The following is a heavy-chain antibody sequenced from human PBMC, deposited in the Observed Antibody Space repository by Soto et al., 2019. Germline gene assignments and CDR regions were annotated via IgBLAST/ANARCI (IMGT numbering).Heavy chain of an antibody. D-gene: IGHD6-19*01. CDR3: ARAPEQRPIDY. CDR1: GFTLSDYW. V-gene: IGHV3-74*01. Sequence: EVQLVESGGGLVQPGGSLRLSCAASGFTLSDYWMHWVRQVPGKGLLWVSRISVDGGDTTYADSVKGRFTISRDNAKNTLYLQMDPLRGEDTAIYYRARAPEQRPIDYWGQGSLVTVSS. J-gene: IGHJ4*02. CDR2: ISVDGGDT.